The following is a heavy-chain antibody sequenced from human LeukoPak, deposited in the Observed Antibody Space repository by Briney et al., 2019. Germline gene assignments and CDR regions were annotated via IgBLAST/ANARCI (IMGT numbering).Heavy chain of an antibody. CDR1: GGSFSGYY. D-gene: IGHD4/OR15-4a*01. J-gene: IGHJ4*02. CDR2: VNHSGST. CDR3: ARGCPNALDYYYLDY. Sequence: SETLYLTCAVYGGSFSGYYWSWIRQPPGKGLEWIGEVNHSGSTSYNPSLKSRVTVSVDTSKNQISLKLSSVTAADTAMYYCARGCPNALDYYYLDYWGQGNLVTVSS. V-gene: IGHV4-34*01.